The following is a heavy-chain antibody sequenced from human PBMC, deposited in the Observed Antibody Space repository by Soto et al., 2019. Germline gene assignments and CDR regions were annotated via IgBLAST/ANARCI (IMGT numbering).Heavy chain of an antibody. V-gene: IGHV1-3*01. J-gene: IGHJ4*02. D-gene: IGHD2-21*02. CDR2: INAGNSNT. CDR1: GYTFTSYG. CDR3: ARSIVVVTALDY. Sequence: ASVKVSCKASGYTFTSYGISWVRQAPGQGLEWMGWINAGNSNTKYSQKFQGRVTITRDTSASTAYMELSSLRSEDTAVYYCARSIVVVTALDYWGQGTLVTVSS.